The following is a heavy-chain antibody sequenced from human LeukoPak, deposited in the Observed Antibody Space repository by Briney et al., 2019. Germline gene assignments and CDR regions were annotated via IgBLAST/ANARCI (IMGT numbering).Heavy chain of an antibody. V-gene: IGHV4-61*01. D-gene: IGHD6-19*01. J-gene: IGHJ4*02. Sequence: SSETLSLTCSVSGGSVSSNTYHWSWIRQPPGKGLEWIGYIYHAGATNYNPSLESRVTISLDTSKNQFSLKLSSVTAADTAVYFCARFKSSGWYYFDYWGQGTLVTVSS. CDR2: IYHAGAT. CDR1: GGSVSSNTYH. CDR3: ARFKSSGWYYFDY.